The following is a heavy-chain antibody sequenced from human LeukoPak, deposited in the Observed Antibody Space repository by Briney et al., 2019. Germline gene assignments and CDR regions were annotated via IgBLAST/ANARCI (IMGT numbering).Heavy chain of an antibody. CDR2: ISGSGGTT. J-gene: IGHJ4*02. CDR3: AQSLGQVRPDY. CDR1: GFTFSSYA. D-gene: IGHD4/OR15-4a*01. V-gene: IGHV3-23*01. Sequence: GSLRLSCAASGFTFSSYAMTWVRQAPGKGLEWVSAISGSGGTTFYADSVKGRFTISRDNSKNTLYLQMNSLRAEDTALYYCAQSLGQVRPDYWGQGTLVTVSS.